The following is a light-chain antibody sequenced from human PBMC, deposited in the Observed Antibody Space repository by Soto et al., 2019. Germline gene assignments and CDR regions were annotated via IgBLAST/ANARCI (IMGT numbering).Light chain of an antibody. CDR1: SSDVGSYNL. V-gene: IGLV2-23*02. J-gene: IGLJ2*01. CDR2: EVS. CDR3: CSYAGSSTLV. Sequence: QSVLTQPASVSGSPGQSITISCTGTSSDVGSYNLVSWYQQHPGKAPKLMIYEVSKRPSGVSNRLSGSKSGNTASLTISGLQAEDEADYYCCSYAGSSTLVFGGGTQLTVL.